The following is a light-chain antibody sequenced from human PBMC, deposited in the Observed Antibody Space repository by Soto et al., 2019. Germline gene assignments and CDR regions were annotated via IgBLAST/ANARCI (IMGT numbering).Light chain of an antibody. CDR2: ATF. Sequence: DIQMTQSPSSLSASVGDRVTITCRASQSISNYLNWYQQKPGKAPKLLIYATFSLQSGVPSRFSGSGSGTDFTITISSLQPEDFATYYCQESYGTHPYTFGQGTRLDIK. CDR1: QSISNY. CDR3: QESYGTHPYT. V-gene: IGKV1-39*01. J-gene: IGKJ2*01.